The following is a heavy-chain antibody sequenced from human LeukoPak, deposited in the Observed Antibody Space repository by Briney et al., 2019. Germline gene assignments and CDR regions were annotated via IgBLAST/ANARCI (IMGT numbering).Heavy chain of an antibody. CDR2: ISGSGGST. Sequence: GGSLRLSCAASGFTFSSYGLSWVRQAPGKGLEWVSGISGSGGSTNYADSVKGRFTISRDNSKNTLYLQMNSLRADDTAVYYCARERFHGSGAPKYDCWGQGTLVTVSS. D-gene: IGHD3-10*01. CDR3: ARERFHGSGAPKYDC. J-gene: IGHJ4*02. CDR1: GFTFSSYG. V-gene: IGHV3-23*01.